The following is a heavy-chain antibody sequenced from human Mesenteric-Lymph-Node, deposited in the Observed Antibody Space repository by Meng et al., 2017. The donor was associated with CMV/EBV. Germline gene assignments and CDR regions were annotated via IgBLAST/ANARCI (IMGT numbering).Heavy chain of an antibody. CDR2: IYQSGST. CDR1: GGSISSHTG. CDR3: ARNLGYCSSASCLPDS. J-gene: IGHJ4*02. Sequence: SETLSLTCAVSGGSISSHTGWSWVRQSPGKGLEWSGDIYQSGSTNYNPSLKSRVTISVDKSKNQFPLKLSSVTAADTAMYYCARNLGYCSSASCLPDSWGQGTLVTVSS. D-gene: IGHD2-2*01. V-gene: IGHV4-4*02.